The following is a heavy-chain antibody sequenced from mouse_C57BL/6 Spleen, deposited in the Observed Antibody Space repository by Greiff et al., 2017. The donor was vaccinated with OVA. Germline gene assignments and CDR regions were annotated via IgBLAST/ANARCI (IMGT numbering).Heavy chain of an antibody. CDR1: GYAFTNYL. V-gene: IGHV1-54*01. CDR3: ARGRGTTLYYFDY. D-gene: IGHD1-1*01. J-gene: IGHJ2*01. CDR2: INPGSGGT. Sequence: VQLVESGAELVRPGTSVKVSCKASGYAFTNYLIEWVKQRPGQGLEWIGVINPGSGGTNYNEKFKGKATLTADKSSSTAYMQLSSLTSEDSAVYVWARGRGTTLYYFDYWGQGTTLTVSA.